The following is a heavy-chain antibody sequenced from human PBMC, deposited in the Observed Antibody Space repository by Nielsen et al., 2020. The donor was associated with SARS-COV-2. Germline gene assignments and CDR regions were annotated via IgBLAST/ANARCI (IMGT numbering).Heavy chain of an antibody. Sequence: ASVKVSCKASGYTFTSYYMHWVRQAPGQGLEWMGIINPSGGSTSYAQKFQGRVTMTRDTSISTAYMELSRLRSDDTAVYYCARTGIAVAGIDFDYWGQGTLVTVSS. V-gene: IGHV1-46*01. D-gene: IGHD6-19*01. CDR1: GYTFTSYY. CDR3: ARTGIAVAGIDFDY. CDR2: INPSGGST. J-gene: IGHJ4*02.